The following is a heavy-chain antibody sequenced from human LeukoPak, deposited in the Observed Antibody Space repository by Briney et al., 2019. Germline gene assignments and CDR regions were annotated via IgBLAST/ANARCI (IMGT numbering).Heavy chain of an antibody. CDR2: IYYSGST. D-gene: IGHD2-2*01. CDR1: GGSISSGDYY. V-gene: IGHV4-30-4*01. Sequence: PSETLSLTCTVSGGSISSGDYYWSWIRQPPGKGLEWLGYIYYSGSTYYNPSLKSRVTISVDTSKNQFSLKLSSVTAADTAVYYCATLERYCSSTSCYGGIDYWGQGTLVTVSS. CDR3: ATLERYCSSTSCYGGIDY. J-gene: IGHJ4*02.